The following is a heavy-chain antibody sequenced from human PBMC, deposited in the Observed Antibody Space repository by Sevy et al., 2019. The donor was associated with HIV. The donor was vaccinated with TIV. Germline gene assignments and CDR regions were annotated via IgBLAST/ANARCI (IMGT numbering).Heavy chain of an antibody. CDR1: GFTVSSNY. V-gene: IGHV3-53*01. J-gene: IGHJ6*02. CDR2: IYSGGST. D-gene: IGHD3-10*01. Sequence: GESLKISCAASGFTVSSNYMSWVRQAPGKGLEWVSVIYSGGSTYYADSVKGRFTISRDNSKNTLYLQMNSLRAEDTAVYYCARGGDNRTYYYGSGRIPYYYYGMDVWGQGTTVTVSS. CDR3: ARGGDNRTYYYGSGRIPYYYYGMDV.